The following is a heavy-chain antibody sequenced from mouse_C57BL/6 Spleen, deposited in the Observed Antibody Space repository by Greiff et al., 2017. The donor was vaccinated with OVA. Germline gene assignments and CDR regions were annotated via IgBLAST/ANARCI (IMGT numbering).Heavy chain of an antibody. Sequence: QVQLKESGPELVKPGASVKISCKASGYAFSSSWMNWVKQRPGQGLEWIGRIYPGDGDINYNGKFKGKATLTADKSSSTAYMQHSSLTSEDSAVYFCVHPFAYWGQGTLVTVSA. CDR2: IYPGDGDI. V-gene: IGHV1-82*01. CDR1: GYAFSSSW. CDR3: VHPFAY. J-gene: IGHJ3*01.